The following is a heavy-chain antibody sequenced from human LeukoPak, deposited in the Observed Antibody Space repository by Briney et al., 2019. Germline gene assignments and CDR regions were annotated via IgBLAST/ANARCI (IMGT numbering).Heavy chain of an antibody. CDR1: GFTFSSYS. CDR2: ISSSSSYI. J-gene: IGHJ4*02. Sequence: GGSLRLSCAASGFTFSSYSMNWVRQAPGKGLEWVSSISSSSSYIYYADSVKGRFTISRGNAKNSLYLQMNSLRAEDTAVYYCATTIEEYCSGGSCYHYYFDYWGQGTLVTVSS. CDR3: ATTIEEYCSGGSCYHYYFDY. V-gene: IGHV3-21*01. D-gene: IGHD2-15*01.